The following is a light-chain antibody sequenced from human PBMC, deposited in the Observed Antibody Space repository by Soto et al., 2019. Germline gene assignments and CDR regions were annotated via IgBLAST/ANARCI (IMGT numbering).Light chain of an antibody. CDR1: RSNIGAGYD. V-gene: IGLV1-40*01. CDR3: HSYDSSLSGYVV. J-gene: IGLJ2*01. CDR2: GNS. Sequence: QSVLTQPPSVSGAPGQRVTISCTGSRSNIGAGYDVHWYQQLPGTAPKLLIYGNSNRPSGVPDRFSGSKSGTSASLAITGLQAEDQADYYCHSYDSSLSGYVVFGGGTKLTLL.